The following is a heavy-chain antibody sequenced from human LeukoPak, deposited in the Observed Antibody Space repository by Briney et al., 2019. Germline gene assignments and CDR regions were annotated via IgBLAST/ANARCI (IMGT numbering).Heavy chain of an antibody. D-gene: IGHD2-15*01. CDR2: ISAYNGNT. CDR1: GYTFTSYG. V-gene: IGHV1-18*01. J-gene: IGHJ6*02. CDR3: AREGEEDCSGGSCSYYYYGMDV. Sequence: ASVKVSCKASGYTFTSYGISWVRQAPGQGLEWMGWISAYNGNTNYAQKLQGRVTMTTDTSTSTAYMELRSLRSDDTAVYYCAREGEEDCSGGSCSYYYYGMDVWGQGTTVTVSS.